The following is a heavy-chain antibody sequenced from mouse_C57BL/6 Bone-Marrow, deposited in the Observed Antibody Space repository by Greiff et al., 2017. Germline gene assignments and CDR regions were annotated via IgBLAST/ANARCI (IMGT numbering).Heavy chain of an antibody. Sequence: QVQLQQSGAELARPGASVKLSCKASGYTFTSYGISWVKQRTGQGLEWIGEIYPRSGNTYYNEKFKGKATLTADKSSSTAYMELRSLTSEDSAVYFCVITTVVDGPGWFADWGQGTLVTVSA. CDR1: GYTFTSYG. CDR3: VITTVVDGPGWFAD. CDR2: IYPRSGNT. J-gene: IGHJ3*01. D-gene: IGHD1-1*01. V-gene: IGHV1-81*01.